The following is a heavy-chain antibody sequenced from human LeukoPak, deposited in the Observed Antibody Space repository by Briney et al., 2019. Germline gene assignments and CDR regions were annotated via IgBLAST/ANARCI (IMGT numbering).Heavy chain of an antibody. CDR2: ISGSGGST. CDR1: GFTFSSYA. J-gene: IGHJ6*02. CDR3: AKDPGAYCSSTSCYAPYYYYYYGMDV. D-gene: IGHD2-2*01. V-gene: IGHV3-23*01. Sequence: GGSLRLSCAASGFTFSSYAMHWVRQAPGKGLEWVSAISGSGGSTYYADSVKGRFTISRDNSKNTLYLQMNSLRAEDTAVYYCAKDPGAYCSSTSCYAPYYYYYYGMDVWGQGTTVTVSS.